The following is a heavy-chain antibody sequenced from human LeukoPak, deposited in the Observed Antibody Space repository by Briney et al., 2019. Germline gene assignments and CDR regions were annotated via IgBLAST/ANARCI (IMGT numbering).Heavy chain of an antibody. CDR1: GFTFSSYS. J-gene: IGHJ4*02. CDR3: ARGSPPGLFDY. D-gene: IGHD3-10*01. CDR2: ISSSSSYI. Sequence: GGSLRLSCAASGFTFSSYSMNWVRQAPGKGLEWVSSISSSSSYIYYADSVKGRFTISRDNAKNSPYLQMNSLRAEDTAVYYCARGSPPGLFDYWGQGTLVTVSS. V-gene: IGHV3-21*01.